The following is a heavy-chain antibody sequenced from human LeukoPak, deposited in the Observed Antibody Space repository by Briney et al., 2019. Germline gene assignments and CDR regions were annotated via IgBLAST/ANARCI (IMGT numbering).Heavy chain of an antibody. CDR2: IYYSGST. CDR1: GGSISSYY. D-gene: IGHD5-24*01. CDR3: ARGRFVEMATTALYFDY. Sequence: SETLSLTCTVSGGSISSYYWSWIRQPPGKGLEWIGYIYYSGSTNYNPSLKSRVTISVDTSKNQFSLKLSSVTAADTAVYYCARGRFVEMATTALYFDYWGQGTLVTVSS. V-gene: IGHV4-59*01. J-gene: IGHJ4*02.